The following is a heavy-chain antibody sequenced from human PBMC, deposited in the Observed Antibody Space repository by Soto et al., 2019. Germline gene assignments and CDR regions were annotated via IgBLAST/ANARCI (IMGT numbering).Heavy chain of an antibody. D-gene: IGHD6-13*01. V-gene: IGHV4-34*01. CDR1: GGSFSGYY. J-gene: IGHJ4*02. Sequence: QVQLQQWGAGLLKPSETLSLTCAVYGGSFSGYYWSWIRQPPGKGLEWIGEINHSGSTNYNPSLKSRVTISVDTSKNQFSLKLSSVTAADTAVYYCARESIAAAGTAPPRGIDSWGQGTLVTVSS. CDR2: INHSGST. CDR3: ARESIAAAGTAPPRGIDS.